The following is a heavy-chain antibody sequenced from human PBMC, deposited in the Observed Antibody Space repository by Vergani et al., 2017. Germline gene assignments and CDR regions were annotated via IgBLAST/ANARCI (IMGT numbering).Heavy chain of an antibody. CDR3: ARVNTETKGHHYYYYYMDV. CDR2: LDHTGRP. Sequence: QVQLQQWGGGLLKPSETLSLTCVVNGGSFTSYHWTWIRQSPGEGLEWVGDLDHTGRPDYNPSLKSRLTMSVDKSRNQFSLTLNSVTATDTAIYFCARVNTETKGHHYYYYYMDVWGQGTGVAVS. V-gene: IGHV4-34*01. D-gene: IGHD4-11*01. CDR1: GGSFTSYH. J-gene: IGHJ6*03.